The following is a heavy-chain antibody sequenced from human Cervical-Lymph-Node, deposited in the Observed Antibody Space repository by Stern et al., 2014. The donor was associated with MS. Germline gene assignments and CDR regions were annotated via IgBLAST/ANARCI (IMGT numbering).Heavy chain of an antibody. Sequence: QVQLQESGPGLVKPSQTLSLTCTVSGGSISSGDYYWSWILQPPVKGLEWSGYIYCSGSTYYNPSLKSRVTISVDTSKNQFSLKLSSVTAADTAVYYCAREGPRTGTLVYWGQGTLVTVSS. D-gene: IGHD3/OR15-3a*01. V-gene: IGHV4-30-4*01. CDR3: AREGPRTGTLVY. J-gene: IGHJ4*02. CDR1: GGSISSGDYY. CDR2: IYCSGST.